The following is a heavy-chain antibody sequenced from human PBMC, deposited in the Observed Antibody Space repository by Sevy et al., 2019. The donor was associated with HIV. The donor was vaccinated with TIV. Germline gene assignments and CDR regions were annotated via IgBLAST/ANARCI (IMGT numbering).Heavy chain of an antibody. CDR2: ISYDGSNK. V-gene: IGHV3-30-3*01. CDR1: GFTFSSYA. J-gene: IGHJ5*02. D-gene: IGHD3-22*01. CDR3: SRDIVGYYDSSGP. Sequence: WGSLRLSCAASGFTFSSYAMHWVRQAPGKGLEWVAVISYDGSNKYYADSVKGRFTISRDNSKNTLYLQMNSLRAEDTAVYYCSRDIVGYYDSSGPWGQGTLVTVSS.